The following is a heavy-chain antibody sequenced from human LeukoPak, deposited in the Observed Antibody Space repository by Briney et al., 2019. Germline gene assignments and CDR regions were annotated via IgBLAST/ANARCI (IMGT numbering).Heavy chain of an antibody. D-gene: IGHD1-26*01. J-gene: IGHJ4*02. CDR1: GFTVSSNY. V-gene: IGHV3-66*01. Sequence: GGSLRLSCAASGFTVSSNYMSWVRQAPGKGLEWVSVICSGGSTYYADSVKGRFTISRDNSKNTLYLQMNSLRAEDTAVYYCAKDEGALVPYYFDYWGQGTLVTVSS. CDR3: AKDEGALVPYYFDY. CDR2: ICSGGST.